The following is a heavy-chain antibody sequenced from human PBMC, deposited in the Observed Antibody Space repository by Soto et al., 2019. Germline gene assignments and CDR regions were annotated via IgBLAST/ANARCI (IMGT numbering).Heavy chain of an antibody. CDR2: IYYSGST. Sequence: SETLSLTCTVSGGSISSSICYWGWIRQPPGKGLEWIGSIYYSGSTYYNPSLKSRVTISVDTSKNQFSLKLSSVTAADTAVYYCARRSLTMVRGVIMPWGQGTLVTVSS. CDR1: GGSISSSICY. D-gene: IGHD3-10*01. V-gene: IGHV4-39*01. CDR3: ARRSLTMVRGVIMP. J-gene: IGHJ5*02.